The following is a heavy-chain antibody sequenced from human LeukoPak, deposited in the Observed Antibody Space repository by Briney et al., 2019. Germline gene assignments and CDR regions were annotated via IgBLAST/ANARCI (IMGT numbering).Heavy chain of an antibody. CDR1: GGTFSSYA. CDR3: ARGRGSVYYYYYMDV. CDR2: IIPIFGTA. Sequence: GASVKVSCKASGGTFSSYAISWVRQAPGQGLEWMGGIIPIFGTANYAQKFQGRVTITTDESTSTAYMELSSLRSEDTAVYYCARGRGSVYYYYYMDVWGKGTTVTVSS. J-gene: IGHJ6*03. V-gene: IGHV1-69*05.